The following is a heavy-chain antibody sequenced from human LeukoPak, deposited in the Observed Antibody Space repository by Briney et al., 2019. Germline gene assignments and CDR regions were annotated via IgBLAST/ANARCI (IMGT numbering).Heavy chain of an antibody. Sequence: GGSLRLSCAASGFTFSSYSINWVRQAPGKGLEWVGRIRNKANIYTTEYAASVKGRFTISRDDSKNSLYLQMNSLKTEDTAVYYCARAPNSGTLGEDYWGQGTLVTVSS. D-gene: IGHD1-26*01. CDR2: IRNKANIYTT. CDR3: ARAPNSGTLGEDY. CDR1: GFTFSSYS. V-gene: IGHV3-72*01. J-gene: IGHJ4*02.